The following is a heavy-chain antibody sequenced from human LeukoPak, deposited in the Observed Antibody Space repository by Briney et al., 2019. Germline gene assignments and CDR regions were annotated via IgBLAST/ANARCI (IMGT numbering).Heavy chain of an antibody. CDR2: ISGSGGST. D-gene: IGHD3-16*02. Sequence: PGGSLRLSCAASGFTFSSYAMSWVRQAPGKGLEWVSAISGSGGSTYYADSVKGRFIISRDNSKNTLYLQMNSLRAEDTAVYYCANAVAFGGVIVSGWGQGTLVTVSS. CDR1: GFTFSSYA. CDR3: ANAVAFGGVIVSG. V-gene: IGHV3-23*01. J-gene: IGHJ4*02.